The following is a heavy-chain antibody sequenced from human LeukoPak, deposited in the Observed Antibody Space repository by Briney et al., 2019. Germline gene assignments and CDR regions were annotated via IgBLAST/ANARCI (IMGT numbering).Heavy chain of an antibody. CDR3: VKRLTGRYSFDY. CDR1: GHIFTSYW. V-gene: IGHV5-51*01. Sequence: GESLKISCKGSGHIFTSYWIGWVRQMPGKGLEGVGIIFPDDSDTKYSPSFQGRVTISADKSISTAYLQWSSLKASDTAIYYCVKRLTGRYSFDYWGQGTLVTVSS. D-gene: IGHD1-20*01. J-gene: IGHJ4*02. CDR2: IFPDDSDT.